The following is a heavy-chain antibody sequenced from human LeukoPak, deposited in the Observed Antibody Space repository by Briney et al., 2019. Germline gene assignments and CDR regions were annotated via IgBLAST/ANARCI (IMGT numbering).Heavy chain of an antibody. Sequence: GGSLRLSCAASGFTFSSYSMNWVRQAPGKGLEWVSYISYSSSTIYYADSVKGRFTISRDNAKNSLYLQMNSLRAEDTAVYYCARMYYHDSSGYYWAPDYWGQGTLVTVSS. D-gene: IGHD3-22*01. J-gene: IGHJ4*02. CDR3: ARMYYHDSSGYYWAPDY. CDR1: GFTFSSYS. CDR2: ISYSSSTI. V-gene: IGHV3-48*04.